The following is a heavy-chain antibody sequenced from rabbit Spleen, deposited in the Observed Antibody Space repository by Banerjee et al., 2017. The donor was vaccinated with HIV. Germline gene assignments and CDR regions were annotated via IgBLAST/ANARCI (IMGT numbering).Heavy chain of an antibody. J-gene: IGHJ6*01. D-gene: IGHD8-1*01. CDR3: ARDTGSSFSSYGMDL. Sequence: QEQLKETGGGLVKPGGTLTLTCTVSEFSFSNRYWICWVRQAPGKGLEWIACIDTSDGDTDYANWPKGRFTISKTSSTTVTLQMTGLTAADTATYFCARDTGSSFSSYGMDLWGPGTLVTVS. V-gene: IGHV1S45*01. CDR2: IDTSDGDT. CDR1: EFSFSNRYW.